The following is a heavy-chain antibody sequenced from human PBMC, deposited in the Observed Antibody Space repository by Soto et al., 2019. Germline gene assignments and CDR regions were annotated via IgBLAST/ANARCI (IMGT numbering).Heavy chain of an antibody. CDR2: INHSGST. J-gene: IGHJ4*02. CDR1: GGSFSGYY. Sequence: LSLTCAVYGGSFSGYYWSWIRQPPGKGLEWIGEINHSGSTNYNPSLKSRVTISVDTSKNQFSLKLSSVTAADTAVYYCARFYTAAASGDYWGQGTLVTVSS. D-gene: IGHD2-2*01. CDR3: ARFYTAAASGDY. V-gene: IGHV4-34*01.